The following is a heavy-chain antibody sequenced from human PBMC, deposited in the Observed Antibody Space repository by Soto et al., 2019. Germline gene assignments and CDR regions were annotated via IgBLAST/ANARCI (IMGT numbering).Heavy chain of an antibody. V-gene: IGHV1-69*13. D-gene: IGHD6-6*01. Sequence: AASVKVSCKASGGTFSSYAISWVRQAPGQGLEWMGGIIPIFGTANYAQKFQGRVTITADESTSTAYTELSSLRSEDTAVYYCARAGIAARVYYYYYGMGVWGQGTTVTVSS. CDR3: ARAGIAARVYYYYYGMGV. J-gene: IGHJ6*02. CDR2: IIPIFGTA. CDR1: GGTFSSYA.